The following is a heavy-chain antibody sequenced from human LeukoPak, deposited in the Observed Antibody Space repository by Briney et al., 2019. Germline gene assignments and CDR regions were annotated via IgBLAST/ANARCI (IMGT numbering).Heavy chain of an antibody. CDR3: ARQYRLIAVAGTNWFDP. J-gene: IGHJ5*02. CDR1: GYSISSGYY. V-gene: IGHV4-38-2*02. Sequence: PSETLSLTCTVSGYSISSGYYWGWIRQPPGKGLEWIGEINHSGSTNYNPSLKSRVTISVDTSKNQFSLRLSSVTAADTAIYYCARQYRLIAVAGTNWFDPWGQGTLVTVSS. CDR2: INHSGST. D-gene: IGHD6-19*01.